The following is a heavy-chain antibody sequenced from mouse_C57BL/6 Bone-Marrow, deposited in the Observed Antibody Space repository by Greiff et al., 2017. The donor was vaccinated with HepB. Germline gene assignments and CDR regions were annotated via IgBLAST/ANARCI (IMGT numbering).Heavy chain of an antibody. V-gene: IGHV1-81*01. Sequence: VKLVESGAELARPGASVKLSCKASGYTFTSYGISWVKQSTGQGLEWIGEIYPRSGNTYYNEKFKGKATLTADKSSSTAYMELRSLTSEDSAVYFCARRGVTKGFAYWGQGTLVTVSA. CDR3: ARRGVTKGFAY. D-gene: IGHD2-2*01. J-gene: IGHJ3*01. CDR1: GYTFTSYG. CDR2: IYPRSGNT.